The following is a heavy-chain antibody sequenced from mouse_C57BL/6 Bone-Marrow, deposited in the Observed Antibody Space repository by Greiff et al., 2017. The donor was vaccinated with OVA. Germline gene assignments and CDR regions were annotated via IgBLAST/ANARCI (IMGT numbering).Heavy chain of an antibody. V-gene: IGHV5-12*01. Sequence: EVKLVESGGGLVQPGGSLKLSCAASGFTFRDYYMYWVRQTPEKRLEWVAYFSNGGGSTYYPDTVKGRFTISRANAKTTLYLQKSRLMSEDTAMYYCARQNYSNPFAYWGKGTLVTVSA. CDR3: ARQNYSNPFAY. J-gene: IGHJ3*01. CDR2: FSNGGGST. D-gene: IGHD2-5*01. CDR1: GFTFRDYY.